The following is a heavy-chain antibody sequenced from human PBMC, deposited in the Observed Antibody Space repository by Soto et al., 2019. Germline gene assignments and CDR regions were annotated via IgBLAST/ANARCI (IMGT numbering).Heavy chain of an antibody. CDR1: GDTFTNYY. Sequence: QVQPMQSGAEVKKPGASVKVSCKASGDTFTNYYIHWVRQAPGQGLEWMGTVNPSGGHTTYAQHFLGRVNMTRDTSTSTLYMELHSLTSDDSAVYYCARGGHVVVVTAALDYWGQGTLVTVSS. CDR3: ARGGHVVVVTAALDY. J-gene: IGHJ4*02. V-gene: IGHV1-46*01. D-gene: IGHD2-21*02. CDR2: VNPSGGHT.